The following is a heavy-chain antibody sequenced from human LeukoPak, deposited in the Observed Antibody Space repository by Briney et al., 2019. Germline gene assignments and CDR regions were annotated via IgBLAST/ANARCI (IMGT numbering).Heavy chain of an antibody. CDR2: VTVSSSYI. J-gene: IGHJ4*02. D-gene: IGHD4-17*01. Sequence: GGSLRLSCAASGFNFNDYSMNWVPQAPGKGLEWVSSVTVSSSYIYYADSVKGRFTISRDSAKNSVYLQMNGLRAEDTAVYYCARNRGPYGDYDYWGQGTLVTVSS. CDR3: ARNRGPYGDYDY. CDR1: GFNFNDYS. V-gene: IGHV3-21*01.